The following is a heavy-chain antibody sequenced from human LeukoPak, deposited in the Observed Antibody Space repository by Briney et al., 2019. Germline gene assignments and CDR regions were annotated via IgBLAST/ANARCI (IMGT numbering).Heavy chain of an antibody. CDR2: INHSGST. D-gene: IGHD6-6*01. Sequence: SETLSLTCAVYGGSFRGYYWSWIRQPPGKGLEWIGEINHSGSTNYNPSLKSRVTISVDTSKNQFSLKLSSVTAADTAVHYCARSGSYSSSSGGRNWFDPWGQGTLVTVSS. J-gene: IGHJ5*02. CDR1: GGSFRGYY. CDR3: ARSGSYSSSSGGRNWFDP. V-gene: IGHV4-34*01.